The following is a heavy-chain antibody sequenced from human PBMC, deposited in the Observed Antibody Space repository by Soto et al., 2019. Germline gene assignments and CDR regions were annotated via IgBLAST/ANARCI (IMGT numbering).Heavy chain of an antibody. J-gene: IGHJ4*02. CDR2: ISGSGGST. CDR3: ARTESSGYCFDN. Sequence: GGSLRLSCAASGFTFRSYAMSWVRQAPGKGLEWVSAISGSGGSTYYADSVKGRFTISRDNSKNTLYLQMSSLRAEDTAVYYCARTESSGYCFDNWGQGTLVTVSS. V-gene: IGHV3-23*01. D-gene: IGHD3-22*01. CDR1: GFTFRSYA.